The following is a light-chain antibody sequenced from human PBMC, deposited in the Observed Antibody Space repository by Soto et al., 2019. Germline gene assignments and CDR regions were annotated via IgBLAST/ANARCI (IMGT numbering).Light chain of an antibody. Sequence: EIVLTQSPGTLSLSPGERATLSCRASQSVSSSYLAWYLQQPGQAPRLLIYGASSRATGIPDRFSGSGSWTGFTLTISRLEPEDFAVYYCQQYGSSPRTFGQGTKVEIK. CDR1: QSVSSSY. CDR3: QQYGSSPRT. J-gene: IGKJ1*01. CDR2: GAS. V-gene: IGKV3-20*01.